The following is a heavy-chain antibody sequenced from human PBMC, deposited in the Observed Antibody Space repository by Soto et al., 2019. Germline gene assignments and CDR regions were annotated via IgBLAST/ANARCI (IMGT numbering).Heavy chain of an antibody. V-gene: IGHV4-61*08. Sequence: PSGTLLFTCTVSGYSMNRGGYSWCWKRQQTGEGLEWIGYICNSGSTNYNPSLKSRVAISIDTQKNQFSLQLSSVTVADTAFYYCAGGGSIVVATRRLMAVWGKGTTVTVSS. CDR1: GYSMNRGGYS. D-gene: IGHD3-22*01. J-gene: IGHJ6*03. CDR3: AGGGSIVVATRRLMAV. CDR2: ICNSGST.